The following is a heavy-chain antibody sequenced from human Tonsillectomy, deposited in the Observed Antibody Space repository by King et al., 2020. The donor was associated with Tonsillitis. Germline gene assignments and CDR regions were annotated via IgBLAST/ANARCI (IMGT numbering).Heavy chain of an antibody. Sequence: TLKESGPTLVKPTQTLTLTCTFSGFSISTTGVAVGWIRQPPGKALEWLALIYWNDDKRYSPSLKSRLTITKDTAKKQVVLTMTNMDPVDTATSYCAHTHPMESNFSYGAFDFLGHGTMLTVSS. V-gene: IGHV2-5*01. J-gene: IGHJ3*01. CDR1: GFSISTTGVA. CDR3: AHTHPMESNFSYGAFDF. D-gene: IGHD3-10*01. CDR2: IYWNDDK.